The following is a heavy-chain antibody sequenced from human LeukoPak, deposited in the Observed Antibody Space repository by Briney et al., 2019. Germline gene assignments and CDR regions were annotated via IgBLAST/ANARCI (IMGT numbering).Heavy chain of an antibody. Sequence: PSETLSLSCTVSGGSISSGDYYWSRMPQPPGKGLEWIGNIYYSGSTYYNPSLKSRVTRSADTSKIQFSLKLSSVTAADTAVYYCARDWGVTLLDYWGQGTLVTVSS. D-gene: IGHD3-10*01. CDR2: IYYSGST. CDR3: ARDWGVTLLDY. J-gene: IGHJ4*02. CDR1: GGSISSGDYY. V-gene: IGHV4-30-4*08.